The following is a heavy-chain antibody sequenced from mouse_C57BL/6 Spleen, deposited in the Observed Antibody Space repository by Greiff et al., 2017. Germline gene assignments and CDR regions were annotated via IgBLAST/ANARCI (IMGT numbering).Heavy chain of an antibody. D-gene: IGHD1-1*01. CDR3: ASGITTVVARGFAY. J-gene: IGHJ3*01. CDR1: GYTFTSYW. V-gene: IGHV1-52*01. CDR2: IDPSDSET. Sequence: QVQLQQPGAELVRPGSSVKLSCKASGYTFTSYWMHWVKQRPIQGLEWIGNIDPSDSETHYNQKFKDKATLTVDKSSSTAYMQLSSLTSEDSAVYYCASGITTVVARGFAYWSQGTLVTVSA.